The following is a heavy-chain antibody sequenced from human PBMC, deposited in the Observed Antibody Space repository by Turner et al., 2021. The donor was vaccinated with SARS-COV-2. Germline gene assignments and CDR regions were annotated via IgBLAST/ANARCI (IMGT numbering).Heavy chain of an antibody. CDR3: ARGGSIAVAGTQYFDY. Sequence: GAEVKKPGASVKVSCKASGYTFTGYYMHWVRQAPGQGLEWMGWINPNSGGTNYAQKFQGRVTMTRDTSIITAYMELSRLRSDDTAVYYCARGGSIAVAGTQYFDYWGQGTLVTVSS. J-gene: IGHJ4*02. V-gene: IGHV1-2*02. D-gene: IGHD6-19*01. CDR2: INPNSGGT. CDR1: GYTFTGYY.